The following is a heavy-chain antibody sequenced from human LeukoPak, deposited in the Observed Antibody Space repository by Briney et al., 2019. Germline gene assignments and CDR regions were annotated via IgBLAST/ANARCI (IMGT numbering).Heavy chain of an antibody. Sequence: SETLSLTCTVSGASISSYYWTWIRQPPGKGLEWIGYFYYSGSTNYNPSLKSRVTISVDTSKNQFSLKVSSVTAADTALYYCARGGPTTVDYWGQGTLVTVSS. V-gene: IGHV4-59*01. CDR1: GASISSYY. D-gene: IGHD4-11*01. J-gene: IGHJ4*02. CDR2: FYYSGST. CDR3: ARGGPTTVDY.